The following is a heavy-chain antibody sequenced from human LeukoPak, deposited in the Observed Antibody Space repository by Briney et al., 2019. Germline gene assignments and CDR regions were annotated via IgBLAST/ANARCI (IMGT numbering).Heavy chain of an antibody. D-gene: IGHD3-9*01. CDR2: ISGSGGST. J-gene: IGHJ4*02. Sequence: GGSLRLSCAASGFTFSSYAMSWVRQAPGKGLEWVSAISGSGGSTYYADSVKGRFTISRDNSKNTLYLQMNSLEAEDTAVYYCAKDGKYYDILTGYSYYFDYWGQGTLVTVSS. CDR3: AKDGKYYDILTGYSYYFDY. CDR1: GFTFSSYA. V-gene: IGHV3-23*01.